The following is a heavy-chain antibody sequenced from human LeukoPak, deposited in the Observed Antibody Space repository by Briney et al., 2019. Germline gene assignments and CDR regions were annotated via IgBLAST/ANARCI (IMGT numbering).Heavy chain of an antibody. CDR2: IYYSGST. Sequence: SQTLSLTFTVSGGSISSGDYYWSWIRQPPGKGLEWIGYIYYSGSTYYNPSLKSRVTISVDTSKNQFSLKLSSVTAADTAVYYCARITGITSGYYMDVWGKGTTVTVSS. CDR1: GGSISSGDYY. V-gene: IGHV4-30-4*08. CDR3: ARITGITSGYYMDV. D-gene: IGHD1-20*01. J-gene: IGHJ6*03.